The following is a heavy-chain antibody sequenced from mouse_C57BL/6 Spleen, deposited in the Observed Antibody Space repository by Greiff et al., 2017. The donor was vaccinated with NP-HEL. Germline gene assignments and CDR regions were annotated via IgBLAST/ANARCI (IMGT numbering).Heavy chain of an antibody. CDR1: GFTFSDAW. CDR2: IRNKANNHAT. Sequence: EVKLMESGGGLVQPGGSMKLSCAASGFTFSDAWMDWVRQSPEKGLEWVAEIRNKANNHATYYAESVKGRFTISRDDSKSSVYLQMNSLRAEDTGIYYCTRGYGSSYSYWYFDVWGTGTTVTVSS. D-gene: IGHD1-1*01. V-gene: IGHV6-6*01. CDR3: TRGYGSSYSYWYFDV. J-gene: IGHJ1*03.